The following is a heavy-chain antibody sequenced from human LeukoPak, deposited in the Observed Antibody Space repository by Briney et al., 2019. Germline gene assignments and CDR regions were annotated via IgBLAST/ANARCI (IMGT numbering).Heavy chain of an antibody. V-gene: IGHV3-30-3*01. CDR1: GFTFSSYA. J-gene: IGHJ6*02. CDR3: ARDSTSYSNYNYYYYGMDV. D-gene: IGHD4-11*01. Sequence: PGGSLRLSCAASGFTFSSYAMHWVRQAPGKGLEWVAVISYDGSNKYYADSVKGRFTISRDNSKNTLYLQMNSLRAEDTAVYYCARDSTSYSNYNYYYYGMDVWGQGTTVTVSS. CDR2: ISYDGSNK.